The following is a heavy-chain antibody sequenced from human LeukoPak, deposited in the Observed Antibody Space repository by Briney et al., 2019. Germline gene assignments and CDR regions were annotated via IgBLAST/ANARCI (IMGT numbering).Heavy chain of an antibody. CDR3: ARENYYTVEYGSGNLDY. V-gene: IGHV1-69*06. CDR1: GGTFSSYA. Sequence: ASVKVSCKASGGTFSSYAISWVRQAPGQGVEWMGGIIPIFGTANYAQKFQGRVTITADKSASTAYMELSSLRSEDTAVYYCARENYYTVEYGSGNLDYWGQGTLVTVSS. D-gene: IGHD3-10*01. J-gene: IGHJ4*02. CDR2: IIPIFGTA.